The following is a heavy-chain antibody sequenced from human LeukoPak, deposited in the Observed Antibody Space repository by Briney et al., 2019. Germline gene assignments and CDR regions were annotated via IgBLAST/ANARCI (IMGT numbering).Heavy chain of an antibody. V-gene: IGHV1-18*01. Sequence: GASVKVSCKASGYTFTSYGISWVRQAPGQGLEWMGWISAYNGNTNYAQKLQGRVTMTTDTFTSTAYMELRSLRSDDTAVYYCARDSCSSTSCYLGLYYYYYYGMDVWGQGTTVTVSS. CDR3: ARDSCSSTSCYLGLYYYYYYGMDV. CDR2: ISAYNGNT. D-gene: IGHD2-2*01. J-gene: IGHJ6*02. CDR1: GYTFTSYG.